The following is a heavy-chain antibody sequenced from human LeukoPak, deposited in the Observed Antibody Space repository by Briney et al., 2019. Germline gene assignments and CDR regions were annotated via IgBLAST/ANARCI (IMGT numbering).Heavy chain of an antibody. V-gene: IGHV3-53*04. D-gene: IGHD2-2*01. J-gene: IGHJ4*02. CDR3: ARGGRYCSSTSCYSDY. CDR2: IYSGGST. Sequence: GGSLRLSCAASGFTVSSNYMSWVRQAPGKGLEWVSVIYSGGSTYYADSVKGRFTISRHNSKNTLYLQMNSLRAEDTALYHCARGGRYCSSTSCYSDYWGQGTLVTVSS. CDR1: GFTVSSNY.